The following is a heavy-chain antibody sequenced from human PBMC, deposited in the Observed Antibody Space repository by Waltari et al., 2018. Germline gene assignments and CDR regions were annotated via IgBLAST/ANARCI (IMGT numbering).Heavy chain of an antibody. J-gene: IGHJ3*01. CDR2: IYWDDDK. V-gene: IGHV2-5*02. CDR3: EQGSNTMGYCDSDVCHDAFDF. CDR1: GFSLVTRGLY. Sequence: QITLKESGPTLVEPTQTLTLTCSFPGFSLVTRGLYVGWIRQSSGKALEWIAIIYWDDDKRFKPSRQNKLIISKDTARNQVVITMTYLDPEDTATYYCEQGSNTMGYCDSDVCHDAFDFWGQGIKVTVSS. D-gene: IGHD3-22*01.